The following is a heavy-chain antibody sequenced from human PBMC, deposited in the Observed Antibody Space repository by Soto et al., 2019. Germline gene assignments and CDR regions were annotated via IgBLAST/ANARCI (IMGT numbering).Heavy chain of an antibody. Sequence: ASVKVSCTASGYSFISHAMHWVRQAPGQRLEWMGWINAGNGNPKCSRKFQGRVTITRDTSANTGYMELSSLSSEDTAVYYCASGIDYGKLDYWGQGTLGTVSS. V-gene: IGHV1-3*01. CDR1: GYSFISHA. CDR2: INAGNGNP. CDR3: ASGIDYGKLDY. J-gene: IGHJ4*02. D-gene: IGHD4-17*01.